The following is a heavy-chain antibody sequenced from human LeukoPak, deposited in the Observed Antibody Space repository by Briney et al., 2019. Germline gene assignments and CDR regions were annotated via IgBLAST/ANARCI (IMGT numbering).Heavy chain of an antibody. CDR2: IYTSGST. D-gene: IGHD3-22*01. J-gene: IGHJ5*02. CDR1: GGSISSVSYY. V-gene: IGHV4-61*02. CDR3: ARSYYYDSSGYYYVGWFDP. Sequence: PSETLSLTCTVSGGSISSVSYYWSWIRQPAGKGLEWIGRIYTSGSTNYNPSLKSRVTISVDTSKNQFSLKVSSVTAADTAVYYCARSYYYDSSGYYYVGWFDPWGQGTLVTVSS.